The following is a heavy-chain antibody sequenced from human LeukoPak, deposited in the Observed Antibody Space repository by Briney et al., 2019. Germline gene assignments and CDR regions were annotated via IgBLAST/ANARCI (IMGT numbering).Heavy chain of an antibody. J-gene: IGHJ5*02. D-gene: IGHD3-9*01. Sequence: ASVKVSCKASGYTFTSYDINWVRQATGQGLEWMGWMNPNSGNTGYAQKFQGRVTMTRNTSISTAYMELSRLRSDDTAVYYCASTDPYYDILTGGFDPWGQGTLVTVSS. CDR3: ASTDPYYDILTGGFDP. CDR1: GYTFTSYD. CDR2: MNPNSGNT. V-gene: IGHV1-8*01.